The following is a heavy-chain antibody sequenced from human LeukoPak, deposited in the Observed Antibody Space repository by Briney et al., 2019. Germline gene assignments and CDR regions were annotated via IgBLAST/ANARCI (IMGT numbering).Heavy chain of an antibody. CDR2: IYTSGST. J-gene: IGHJ6*03. D-gene: IGHD3-22*01. CDR1: GGSISSYY. V-gene: IGHV4-4*07. Sequence: PSETLSLTCTVSGGSISSYYWSWIRQPAGKELEWIGRIYTSGSTNYNPSLKSRVTMSVDTSKNQFSLKLSSVTAADTAVYYCARDPTPSGYYLYYMDVWGKGTTVTVSS. CDR3: ARDPTPSGYYLYYMDV.